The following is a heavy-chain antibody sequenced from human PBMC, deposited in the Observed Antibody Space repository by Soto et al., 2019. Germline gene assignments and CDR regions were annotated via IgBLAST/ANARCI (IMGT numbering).Heavy chain of an antibody. Sequence: SVNVSWKASAGTFSSYASIWVRQAPGQGLEWMGGIIPIFGTANYAQKFQGRVTMTRDTSTSTVYLELSSLRSEDTAVYYCAGGNDAFDIWGQGTMVTVSS. V-gene: IGHV1-69*05. J-gene: IGHJ3*02. CDR2: IIPIFGTA. CDR1: AGTFSSYA. CDR3: AGGNDAFDI. D-gene: IGHD3-16*01.